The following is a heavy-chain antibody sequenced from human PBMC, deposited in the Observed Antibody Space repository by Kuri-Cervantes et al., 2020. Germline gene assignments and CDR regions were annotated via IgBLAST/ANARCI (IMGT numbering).Heavy chain of an antibody. D-gene: IGHD6-13*01. Sequence: GESLKISCAASGFTFSGYSMNWVRQAPGKGLEWVSSISSSSSYIYYADSVKGRFTISRDNAKNSLYLQMNSLRAEDTAVYYCARDGICSSCYYYYYYGMDVWGQGTTVTDSS. CDR3: ARDGICSSCYYYYYYGMDV. CDR2: ISSSSSYI. V-gene: IGHV3-21*01. J-gene: IGHJ6*02. CDR1: GFTFSGYS.